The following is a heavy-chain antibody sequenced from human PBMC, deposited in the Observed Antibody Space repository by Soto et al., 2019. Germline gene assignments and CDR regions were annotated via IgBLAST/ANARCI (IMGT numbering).Heavy chain of an antibody. V-gene: IGHV3-30*18. Sequence: GGSLRLSCAASGFTFSSYGTHWVRQAPCKGLEWVAVISYDGSNKYYADSVKGRFTISRDNSKNTLYLQMNSLRAEDTAVYYCAKEAYSSSSYYYYYYGMDVWGQGTTVTVSS. CDR1: GFTFSSYG. CDR3: AKEAYSSSSYYYYYYGMDV. CDR2: ISYDGSNK. J-gene: IGHJ6*02. D-gene: IGHD6-6*01.